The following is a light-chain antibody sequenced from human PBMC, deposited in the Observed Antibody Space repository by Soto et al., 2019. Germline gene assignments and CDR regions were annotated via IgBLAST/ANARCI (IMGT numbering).Light chain of an antibody. J-gene: IGKJ1*01. Sequence: IVLTHSPGTLSLSPLERATLSCSASQSVSSSYLAWYQQKPGQAPRLLIYGASSRATGIPDRFSGSGSGTDFTLTISSLEPEDFAVYYCHQRQSWPRTFGQGTKVDI. CDR1: QSVSSSY. CDR3: HQRQSWPRT. CDR2: GAS. V-gene: IGKV3-20*01.